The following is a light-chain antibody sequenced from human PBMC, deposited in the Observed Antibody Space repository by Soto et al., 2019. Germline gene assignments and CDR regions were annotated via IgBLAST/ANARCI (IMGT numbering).Light chain of an antibody. CDR3: LHFNMWPHMPT. Sequence: IVLTQSPATLSVSPGERATLSCRASQAVGSNLAWYQQRPGQAPRLLIYDASTRATGIPHRFSVGGSGTEFSLIICSLHSDDFAVYYCLHFNMWPHMPTFGGGTKLAIK. J-gene: IGKJ4*01. CDR1: QAVGSN. V-gene: IGKV3-15*01. CDR2: DAS.